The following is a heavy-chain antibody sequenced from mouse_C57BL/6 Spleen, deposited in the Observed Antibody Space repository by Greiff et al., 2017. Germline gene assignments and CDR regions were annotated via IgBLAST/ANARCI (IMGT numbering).Heavy chain of an antibody. CDR1: GYTFTSYW. J-gene: IGHJ2*01. CDR2: IDPSDSET. CDR3: ARGTAQYDFDY. Sequence: QVQLQQPGAELVRPGSSVKLSCKASGYTFTSYWMHWVKQRPIQGLEWIGNIDPSDSETHYNQKFKDKATLTVDKSSSTAYMQLSSLTSEDSAVYYCARGTAQYDFDYWGQGTTLTVSS. D-gene: IGHD3-2*02. V-gene: IGHV1-52*01.